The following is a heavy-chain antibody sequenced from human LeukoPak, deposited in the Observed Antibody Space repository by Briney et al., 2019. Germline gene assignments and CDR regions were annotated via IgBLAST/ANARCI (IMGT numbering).Heavy chain of an antibody. Sequence: GGSLRLSCAASGFTFSSYAMSWVRQAPGKGLEWVSAISGSGGTTYYADSVKGRFTISRDNSKNTLDLQMNSLRAEDTAVYYCAKGRAYCGGDCYRGLLDYWGQGTLVTVSS. CDR3: AKGRAYCGGDCYRGLLDY. CDR2: ISGSGGTT. D-gene: IGHD2-21*02. CDR1: GFTFSSYA. J-gene: IGHJ4*02. V-gene: IGHV3-23*01.